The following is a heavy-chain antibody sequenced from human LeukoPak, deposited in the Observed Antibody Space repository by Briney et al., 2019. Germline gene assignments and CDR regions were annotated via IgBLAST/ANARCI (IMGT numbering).Heavy chain of an antibody. D-gene: IGHD3-10*01. CDR1: GYTFTGYY. CDR2: INPNSGGT. J-gene: IGHJ5*02. Sequence: ASVKVSCKASGYTFTGYYMHWVRQAPGQGLEWMGWINPNSGGTNYAQKFQGRVTMTRDTSIGTAYMELSRLRSDDTAVYYCARAGITMIRGVIIHWFDPWGQGTLVTVSS. V-gene: IGHV1-2*02. CDR3: ARAGITMIRGVIIHWFDP.